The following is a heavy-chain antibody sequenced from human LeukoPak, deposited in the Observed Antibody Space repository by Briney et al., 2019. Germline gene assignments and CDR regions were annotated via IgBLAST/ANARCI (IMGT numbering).Heavy chain of an antibody. V-gene: IGHV3-23*01. CDR3: AKGLLWFGELLFSRLFYGMDV. CDR1: GFTFTSYA. CDR2: ISGSGGST. D-gene: IGHD3-10*01. J-gene: IGHJ6*02. Sequence: GGSLRLSCAASGFTFTSYAMSWVRPAPGKGLEWVSAISGSGGSTYYADSVKGRFTISRDNSKNTLYLQMNSLRAEDTAVYYCAKGLLWFGELLFSRLFYGMDVWGQGTTVTVSS.